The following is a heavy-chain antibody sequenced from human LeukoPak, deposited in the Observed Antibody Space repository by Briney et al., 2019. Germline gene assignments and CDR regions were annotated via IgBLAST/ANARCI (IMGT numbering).Heavy chain of an antibody. D-gene: IGHD3-3*01. J-gene: IGHJ3*02. CDR3: ARGFVGTYYDFWSGSKENDAFDI. CDR2: IIPIFGTA. CDR1: EYTFTRNY. V-gene: IGHV1-69*13. Sequence: ASVKVSCKASEYTFTRNYMHWVRQAPGQGLEWMGGIIPIFGTANYAQKFQGRVTITADESTSTAYMELSSLRSEDTAVYYCARGFVGTYYDFWSGSKENDAFDIWGQGTMVTVSS.